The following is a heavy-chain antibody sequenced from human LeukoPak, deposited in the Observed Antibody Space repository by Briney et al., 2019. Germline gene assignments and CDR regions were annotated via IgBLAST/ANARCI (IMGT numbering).Heavy chain of an antibody. V-gene: IGHV1-46*01. CDR2: INPSGGST. Sequence: ASVKVSCKASGYTFTSYYMHWVRQAPGQGLEWMGIINPSGGSTRYAQKFQGRVTMNRDTSISTTYMELSSLRSDDTAVYYCARGGYSGTEKPNDYWGQGTLVTVSS. CDR1: GYTFTSYY. CDR3: ARGGYSGTEKPNDY. D-gene: IGHD1-26*01. J-gene: IGHJ4*02.